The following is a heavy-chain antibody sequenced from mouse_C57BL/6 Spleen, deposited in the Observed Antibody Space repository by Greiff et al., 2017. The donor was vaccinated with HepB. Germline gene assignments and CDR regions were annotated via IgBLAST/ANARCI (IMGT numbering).Heavy chain of an antibody. V-gene: IGHV8-8*01. CDR2: IWWDDDK. CDR3: SRIAVGVTTGDYYAMDY. D-gene: IGHD2-2*01. CDR1: GFSLSTFGMG. J-gene: IGHJ4*01. Sequence: QVTLKVSGPGILQPSQTLSLTCSFSGFSLSTFGMGVGWIRQPSGKGLEWLAHIWWDDDKYYNPALKSRLTISKDTSKNQVFLKIAKVDTADTATYYCSRIAVGVTTGDYYAMDYWGQGTSVTVSS.